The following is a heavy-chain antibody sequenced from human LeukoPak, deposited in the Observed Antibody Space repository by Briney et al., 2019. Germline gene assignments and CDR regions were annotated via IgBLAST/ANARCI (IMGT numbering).Heavy chain of an antibody. J-gene: IGHJ4*02. CDR2: INTNTGNP. CDR3: ARAEGPYSSSWYPWDFDY. CDR1: GYTFTSYD. D-gene: IGHD6-13*01. V-gene: IGHV7-4-1*02. Sequence: ASVKVSCKASGYTFTSYDINWVRQAPGQGLEWMGWINTNTGNPTYAQGFTGRFVFSLDTSVSTAYLQISSLKAEDTAVYYCARAEGPYSSSWYPWDFDYWGQGTLVTVSS.